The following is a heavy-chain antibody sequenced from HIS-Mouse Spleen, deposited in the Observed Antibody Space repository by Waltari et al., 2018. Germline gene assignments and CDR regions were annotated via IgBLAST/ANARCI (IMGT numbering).Heavy chain of an antibody. CDR2: IKQDGSEK. Sequence: EVQLVESGGGLVQPGGSLRLSCAASGFTFSSDWMSWVRQAPGKGLEWVDNIKQDGSEKYYVDSVKGRFTISRDNAKNSLYLQMNSLRAEDTAVYYCARERRGPGWFDPWGQGTLVTVSS. CDR3: ARERRGPGWFDP. J-gene: IGHJ5*02. V-gene: IGHV3-7*01. CDR1: GFTFSSDW. D-gene: IGHD5-12*01.